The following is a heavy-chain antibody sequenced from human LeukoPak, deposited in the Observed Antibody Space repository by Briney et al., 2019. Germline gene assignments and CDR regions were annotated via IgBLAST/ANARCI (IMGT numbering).Heavy chain of an antibody. D-gene: IGHD3-22*01. CDR3: ARHYYDSSGYYSCDY. V-gene: IGHV3-7*02. CDR1: GFTFSDYW. Sequence: GGSLRLSCAASGFTFSDYWMDWVRQTPGKGLEWVANIKPDGSEIYYVDSVKGRFTISRDNAKNSLYLQMNSLRAEDTAVYYCARHYYDSSGYYSCDYWGQGTLVIVSS. J-gene: IGHJ4*02. CDR2: IKPDGSEI.